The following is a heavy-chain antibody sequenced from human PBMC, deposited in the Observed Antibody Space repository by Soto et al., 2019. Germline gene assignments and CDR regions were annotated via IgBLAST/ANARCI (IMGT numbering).Heavy chain of an antibody. CDR1: GGSTSSGDYY. J-gene: IGHJ3*02. Sequence: PSETLSLTCTVSGGSTSSGDYYWSWIRQPPGKGLEWIGYIYYSGSTYYNPSLKSRVTISVDTSKNQFSLKLSSVTAADTAVYYCARISSSGLWFGESLAFDIWGQGTMVTVSS. CDR3: ARISSSGLWFGESLAFDI. V-gene: IGHV4-30-4*01. D-gene: IGHD3-10*01. CDR2: IYYSGST.